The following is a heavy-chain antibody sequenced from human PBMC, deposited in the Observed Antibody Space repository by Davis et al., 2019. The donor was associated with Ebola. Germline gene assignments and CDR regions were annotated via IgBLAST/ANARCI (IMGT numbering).Heavy chain of an antibody. Sequence: AASVKVSCKASGYTFTSYYIHWVRQAPGQGLEWMGIINPGGTSTSNAQKFEGRVTMTRDTSTSTVYMEVSSMRSEDTAVYYCARGARDIGVVVADTPFDYWGQGTLVTVSS. CDR2: INPGGTST. CDR1: GYTFTSYY. CDR3: ARGARDIGVVVADTPFDY. V-gene: IGHV1-46*01. D-gene: IGHD2-15*01. J-gene: IGHJ4*02.